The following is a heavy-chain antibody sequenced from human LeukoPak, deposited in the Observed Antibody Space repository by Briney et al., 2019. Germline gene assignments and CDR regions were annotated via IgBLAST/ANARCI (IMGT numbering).Heavy chain of an antibody. V-gene: IGHV4-59*01. D-gene: IGHD3-10*01. CDR3: ASLVRGVLR. J-gene: IGHJ4*02. CDR1: GGSISSYY. CDR2: IYYSGST. Sequence: SETLSLTCTVSGGSISSYYWSWIRQPPGKGLEWIGYIYYSGSTNYNPSLKSRVTISVDTSKNQFSLKLSSVTAADTAVYYCASLVRGVLRWGQGTLVTVSS.